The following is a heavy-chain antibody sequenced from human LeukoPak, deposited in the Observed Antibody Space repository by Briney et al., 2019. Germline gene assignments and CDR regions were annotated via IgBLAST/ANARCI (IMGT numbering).Heavy chain of an antibody. Sequence: GGSLRLSCAASGFTFSSYAMSWVRQAPGKGLEWVSTIDISGDRTNYADSVKGRFTISRDNSKNTLYLQVNSLRVEDTAVYYCAKDVSNFIGASDAWGQGTMVTVSS. CDR2: IDISGDRT. D-gene: IGHD2-8*01. V-gene: IGHV3-23*01. CDR3: AKDVSNFIGASDA. J-gene: IGHJ3*01. CDR1: GFTFSSYA.